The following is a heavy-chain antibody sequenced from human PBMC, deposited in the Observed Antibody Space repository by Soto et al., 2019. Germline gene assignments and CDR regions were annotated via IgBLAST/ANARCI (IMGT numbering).Heavy chain of an antibody. CDR3: ARDGGGGSPWYY. Sequence: QVQLQESGPGLVKPSQTLSLTCTVSGGSISSGGYYWSWIRQHPGKGLEGIGYIYYSGSTYYNPSLKSPVTISVDAPKQRCATRLSCVTVADTAVYCLARDGGGGSPWYYWCQGTGVSVSS. CDR2: IYYSGST. J-gene: IGHJ4*02. D-gene: IGHD3-16*01. CDR1: GGSISSGGYY. V-gene: IGHV4-31*01.